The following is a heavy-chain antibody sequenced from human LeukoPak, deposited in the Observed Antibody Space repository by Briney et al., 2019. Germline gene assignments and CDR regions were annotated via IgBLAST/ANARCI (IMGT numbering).Heavy chain of an antibody. CDR2: IYYSGST. J-gene: IGHJ4*02. Sequence: SETLSLTCTVSGGSISSYYWSWIRQPPGKGLEWIGYIYYSGSTNYNPSLKSRVTISVDTSKNQFSLKLSSVTAADTAVYYCARGLDYDSSGYYHEKSFDYWGQGTLVTASS. CDR1: GGSISSYY. D-gene: IGHD3-22*01. V-gene: IGHV4-59*01. CDR3: ARGLDYDSSGYYHEKSFDY.